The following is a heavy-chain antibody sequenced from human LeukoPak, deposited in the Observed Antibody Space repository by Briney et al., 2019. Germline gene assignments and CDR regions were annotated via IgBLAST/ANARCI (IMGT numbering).Heavy chain of an antibody. J-gene: IGHJ4*02. CDR2: IYTSGST. CDR3: ARTSSSGLVGGYYFDY. V-gene: IGHV4-61*02. CDR1: GGSISSGSYY. Sequence: SETLSLTCTVSGGSISSGSYYWSWIRQPARKGLEWIGRIYTSGSTNYNPSLKSRVTISVDTSKNQFSLKLSSVTAADTAVYYCARTSSSGLVGGYYFDYWGQGTLVTVSS. D-gene: IGHD6-19*01.